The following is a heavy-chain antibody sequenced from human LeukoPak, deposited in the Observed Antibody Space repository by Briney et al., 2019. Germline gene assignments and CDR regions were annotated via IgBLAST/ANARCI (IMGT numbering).Heavy chain of an antibody. CDR1: GFTFSSYA. CDR3: ARTPGSGYFNWFDP. V-gene: IGHV3-23*01. D-gene: IGHD3-3*01. Sequence: PGGSLRLSCAASGFTFSSYAMSWVRQAPGKGLEWVSAISGSGGSTYYADSVKGRFTISRDNSKNTLYLQMNSLRAEDTAVYYCARTPGSGYFNWFDPWGQGTLVTVSS. CDR2: ISGSGGST. J-gene: IGHJ5*02.